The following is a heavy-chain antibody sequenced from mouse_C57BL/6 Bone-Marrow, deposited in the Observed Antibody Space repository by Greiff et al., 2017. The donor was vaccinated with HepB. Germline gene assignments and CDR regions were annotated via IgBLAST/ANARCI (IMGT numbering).Heavy chain of an antibody. J-gene: IGHJ3*01. D-gene: IGHD2-2*01. V-gene: IGHV1-69*01. CDR2: IDPSDSYT. CDR1: GYTFTSYW. Sequence: VQLQQPGAELVMPGASVKLSCKASGYTFTSYWMHWVKQRPGQGLELIGEIDPSDSYTNYNQKFKGKSTLTVDKSSSTAYMQLSSLTSEDSAVYYCARGYDLFAYWGQGTLVTVSA. CDR3: ARGYDLFAY.